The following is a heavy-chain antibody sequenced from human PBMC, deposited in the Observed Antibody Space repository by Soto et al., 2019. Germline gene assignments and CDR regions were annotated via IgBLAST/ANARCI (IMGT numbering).Heavy chain of an antibody. CDR2: ISGSGGST. J-gene: IGHJ4*02. CDR3: AKVPYSSGQYYFDY. D-gene: IGHD6-19*01. Sequence: LRLSCAASGFTFSSYAMSWVRQAPGKGLEWVSAISGSGGSTYYADSVKGRFTISRDNSKNTLYLQMNSLRAEDTAVYYCAKVPYSSGQYYFDYWGQGTLVTVSS. V-gene: IGHV3-23*01. CDR1: GFTFSSYA.